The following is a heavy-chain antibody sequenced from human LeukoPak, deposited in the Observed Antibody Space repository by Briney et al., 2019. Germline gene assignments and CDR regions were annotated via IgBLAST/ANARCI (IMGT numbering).Heavy chain of an antibody. J-gene: IGHJ3*02. V-gene: IGHV3-11*04. D-gene: IGHD1-26*01. CDR1: GFTFSDYY. CDR2: ISSDGTTI. Sequence: GGSLRLSCAAFGFTFSDYYMSWIRQAPGKGLEWLSYISSDGTTIQYADSVKGRFTISRDNAKNSLYLQMNSLRAEDTAVYYCARGGSYLVAFDIWGQGTMVTVSS. CDR3: ARGGSYLVAFDI.